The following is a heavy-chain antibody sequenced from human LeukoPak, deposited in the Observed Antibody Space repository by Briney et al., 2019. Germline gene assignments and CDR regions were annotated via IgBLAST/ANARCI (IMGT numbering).Heavy chain of an antibody. CDR1: GFTFADYV. V-gene: IGHV3-49*04. J-gene: IGHJ4*02. D-gene: IGHD3-22*01. Sequence: GGSLRLSCTASGFTFADYVMSWVRQAPGKGLEWVGFIGSKTYGGTTEYAASVIGRFIISTYDSKSIAYLQMNSLTTEDTAVYYCTRNAKPYYYDSSAYHYWGQGTLVTVSS. CDR2: IGSKTYGGTT. CDR3: TRNAKPYYYDSSAYHY.